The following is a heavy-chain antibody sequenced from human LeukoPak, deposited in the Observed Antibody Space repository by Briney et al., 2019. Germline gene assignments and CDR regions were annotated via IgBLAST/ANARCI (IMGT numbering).Heavy chain of an antibody. Sequence: GGSLRLSCAASGFTFSTYWMSWVRQAPGKGLEWVANINQGGSEKFYVDSVKGRFTIFRDNAKSSLYLQMNSLRAEDTAVYYCARDVGRDFWSGYSAFDYWGQGTLVTVSS. V-gene: IGHV3-7*01. CDR2: INQGGSEK. CDR3: ARDVGRDFWSGYSAFDY. J-gene: IGHJ4*02. CDR1: GFTFSTYW. D-gene: IGHD3-3*01.